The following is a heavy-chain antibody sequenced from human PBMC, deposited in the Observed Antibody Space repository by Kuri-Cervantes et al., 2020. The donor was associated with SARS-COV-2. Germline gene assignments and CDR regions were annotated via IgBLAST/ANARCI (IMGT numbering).Heavy chain of an antibody. J-gene: IGHJ1*01. Sequence: LSLTCAASGFTFSSYWMSWVRQAPGKGLEWVANIKQDGSEKYYVDSVKGRFTISRDNSKNTLYLQMNTLKTEDTAVFYCARDASYSGSYGSFQHWGQGTLVTVSS. D-gene: IGHD1-26*01. CDR3: ARDASYSGSYGSFQH. CDR2: IKQDGSEK. CDR1: GFTFSSYW. V-gene: IGHV3-7*01.